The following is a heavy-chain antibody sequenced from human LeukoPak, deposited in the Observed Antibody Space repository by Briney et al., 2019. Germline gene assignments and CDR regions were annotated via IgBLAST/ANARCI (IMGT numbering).Heavy chain of an antibody. D-gene: IGHD6-25*01. V-gene: IGHV3-23*01. CDR3: TKRPFSGYFDY. Sequence: GGSLRLSCEASGFTFSSNAMSWVRQAPGKWLEWVSALSGGGDSTYYADSVKGRFTISRDNSKNTLYLQMNSLRAGDTAVYYCTKRPFSGYFDYWGQGTLVTVSS. J-gene: IGHJ4*02. CDR1: GFTFSSNA. CDR2: LSGGGDST.